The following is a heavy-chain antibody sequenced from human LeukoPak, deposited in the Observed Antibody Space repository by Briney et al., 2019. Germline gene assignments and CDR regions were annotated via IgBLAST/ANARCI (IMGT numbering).Heavy chain of an antibody. CDR2: ISSSSSYI. J-gene: IGHJ4*02. Sequence: GGSLRLSCAASGFTFSSYSMNWVRQAPGTGLEWVSSISSSSSYIYYADSVKGRFTISRDNAKNSLYLQMNSLRAEDTAVYYCARVNDILTGYPVDYFDYWGQGTLVTVSS. D-gene: IGHD3-9*01. CDR3: ARVNDILTGYPVDYFDY. CDR1: GFTFSSYS. V-gene: IGHV3-21*04.